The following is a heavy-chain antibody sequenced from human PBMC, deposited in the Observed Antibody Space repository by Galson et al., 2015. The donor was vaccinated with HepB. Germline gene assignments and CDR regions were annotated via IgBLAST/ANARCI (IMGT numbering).Heavy chain of an antibody. V-gene: IGHV3-30*18. CDR3: AKDLAAGTGALKY. CDR2: ISYDGSNK. CDR1: GFTFSSYG. J-gene: IGHJ4*02. D-gene: IGHD6-13*01. Sequence: SLRLSCAASGFTFSSYGMHWVRQAPGKGLEWVAVISYDGSNKYYADSVKGRFTISRDNSKNTLYLQMNSLRAEDTAVYYCAKDLAAGTGALKYWGQGTLVTVSS.